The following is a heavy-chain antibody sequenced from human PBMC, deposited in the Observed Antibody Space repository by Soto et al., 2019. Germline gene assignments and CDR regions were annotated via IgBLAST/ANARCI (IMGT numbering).Heavy chain of an antibody. V-gene: IGHV4-34*01. D-gene: IGHD3-3*01. CDR3: ARAYDSYFDY. CDR1: GGSFSGYY. J-gene: IGHJ4*02. Sequence: SETLSLTCAVYGGSFSGYYWSWIRQPPGKGLEWIGEINHSGSTNYNPSLQSRVTISLDTSKNQFSLKLSSVTAADTAVYYGARAYDSYFDYWGQGTLVTVSS. CDR2: INHSGST.